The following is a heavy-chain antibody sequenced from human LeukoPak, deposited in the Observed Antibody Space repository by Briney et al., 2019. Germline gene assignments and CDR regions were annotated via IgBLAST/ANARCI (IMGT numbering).Heavy chain of an antibody. CDR3: ARGGGSYYNY. Sequence: GGSLRLSCTASGFTFSNHWMSWVRQAPGKGLEWVANIKQDGSEKYYVDSVKGRFTISRDNAKNSLYLQTNSLRAEDTAVYYCARGGGSYYNYWGQGTLVTVSS. J-gene: IGHJ4*02. CDR2: IKQDGSEK. CDR1: GFTFSNHW. D-gene: IGHD1-26*01. V-gene: IGHV3-7*04.